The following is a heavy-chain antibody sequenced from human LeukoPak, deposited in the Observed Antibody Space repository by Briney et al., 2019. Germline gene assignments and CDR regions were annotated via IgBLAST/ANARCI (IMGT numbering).Heavy chain of an antibody. CDR2: MNPNSGNT. V-gene: IGHV1-8*01. D-gene: IGHD5-18*01. CDR3: ARDPAYSFNWFDP. J-gene: IGHJ5*02. CDR1: VYTSTSYD. Sequence: GASVKVSCKASVYTSTSYDINWVRQATGQGLECMVWMNPNSGNTGYAQKFQGRVTMTRNTSISTAYMELSSLRSEDTAVYYCARDPAYSFNWFDPWGQGTLVTVSS.